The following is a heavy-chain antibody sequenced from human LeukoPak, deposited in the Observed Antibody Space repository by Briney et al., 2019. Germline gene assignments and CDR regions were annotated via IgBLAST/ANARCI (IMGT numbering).Heavy chain of an antibody. CDR1: GFTFSSYG. D-gene: IGHD4-17*01. J-gene: IGHJ4*02. Sequence: GGSLRLSCAASGFTFSSYGMHWVRQAPGKGLEWVAFIRYDAINKYYADSVKGRFTISRDNSKNTLYLQMSSLRAEDTAVYYCAKDIRDYGDYSAVDYWGQGTLVTVSS. V-gene: IGHV3-30*02. CDR2: IRYDAINK. CDR3: AKDIRDYGDYSAVDY.